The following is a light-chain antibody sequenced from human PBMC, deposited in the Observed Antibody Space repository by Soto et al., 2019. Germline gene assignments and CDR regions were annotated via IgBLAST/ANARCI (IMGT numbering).Light chain of an antibody. CDR2: DAS. J-gene: IGKJ4*01. CDR3: QQRSNWPMT. V-gene: IGKV3-11*01. Sequence: EIALTQSPATLSLSPGERATLSCRASQSVSSYLAWYQQKPGQPPRLLIYDASNRATGVPARFSGSGSGTDFTLTISSLEPADFALYYCQQRSNWPMTFGGGTKVEIK. CDR1: QSVSSY.